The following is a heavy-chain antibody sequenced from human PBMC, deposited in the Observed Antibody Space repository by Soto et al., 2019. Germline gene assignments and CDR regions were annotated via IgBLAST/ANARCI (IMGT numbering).Heavy chain of an antibody. V-gene: IGHV3-23*01. Sequence: GPLRLTCPASGFTFNSYAMTWVRQAPGKGLEWVSTISDDGGSTYYADSVKGRFTISRDNSKKTLFLQMNSLRVEDTAVYYCARGLVPAAKTSLNDYWGQGTLVTVYS. CDR3: ARGLVPAAKTSLNDY. J-gene: IGHJ4*02. CDR1: GFTFNSYA. CDR2: ISDDGGST. D-gene: IGHD2-2*01.